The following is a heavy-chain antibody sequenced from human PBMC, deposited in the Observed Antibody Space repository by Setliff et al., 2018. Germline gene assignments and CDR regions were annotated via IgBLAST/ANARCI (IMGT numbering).Heavy chain of an antibody. CDR2: IIPIFGTT. CDR1: GGSFSTYA. J-gene: IGHJ6*02. V-gene: IGHV1-69*13. Sequence: ASVKVSCKASGGSFSTYAISWARQAPGQGLEWMGVIIPIFGTTNNAQKFQGRVTITADESTSTAYMELSSLRSEDTAVYYCARANYYDSSGHSVYGMDVWGPETLLVTVSS. D-gene: IGHD3-22*01. CDR3: ARANYYDSSGHSVYGMDV.